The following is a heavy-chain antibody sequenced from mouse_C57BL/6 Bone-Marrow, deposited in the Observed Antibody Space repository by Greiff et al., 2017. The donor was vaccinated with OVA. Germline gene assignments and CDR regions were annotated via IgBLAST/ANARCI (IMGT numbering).Heavy chain of an antibody. Sequence: QVQLQQPGAELVKPGASVKLSCKASGYTFTSYWMQWVKQRPGQGLEWIGEIDPSDSYTNYNQKFKGKATLTVDTSSSTAYMQLSSLTSEDSAVYYCARLGMVTTRRRLAMDYWGQGTSVTVSS. CDR1: GYTFTSYW. J-gene: IGHJ4*01. V-gene: IGHV1-50*01. CDR3: ARLGMVTTRRRLAMDY. D-gene: IGHD2-2*01. CDR2: IDPSDSYT.